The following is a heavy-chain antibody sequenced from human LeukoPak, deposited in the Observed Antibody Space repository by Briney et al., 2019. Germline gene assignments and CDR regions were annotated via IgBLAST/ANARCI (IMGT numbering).Heavy chain of an antibody. Sequence: GGSLRLSCAASGFTFSSYGMHWVRQAPGKGLEWVAVISYDGSNKYYADSVKGRFTISRDNSKNTLYLQMNSLRVEDTAVYYCAKDSGSSETHWGQETLVTVSS. CDR3: AKDSGSSETH. CDR1: GFTFSSYG. D-gene: IGHD1-26*01. J-gene: IGHJ4*02. V-gene: IGHV3-30*18. CDR2: ISYDGSNK.